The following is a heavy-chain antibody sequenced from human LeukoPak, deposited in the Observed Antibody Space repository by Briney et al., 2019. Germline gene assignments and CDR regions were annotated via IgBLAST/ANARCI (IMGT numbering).Heavy chain of an antibody. CDR1: GFTFSSYA. CDR3: AKDLGKRTGDNVNYYYYMDV. J-gene: IGHJ6*03. CDR2: ISGSGGST. D-gene: IGHD7-27*01. Sequence: GGSLRLSCAASGFTFSSYAMSWVRQAPGKGLEWVSAISGSGGSTYYADSVKGRFTISRDNFKNTLYLQMNSLRAEDTAVYYCAKDLGKRTGDNVNYYYYMDVWGKGTTVTVSS. V-gene: IGHV3-23*01.